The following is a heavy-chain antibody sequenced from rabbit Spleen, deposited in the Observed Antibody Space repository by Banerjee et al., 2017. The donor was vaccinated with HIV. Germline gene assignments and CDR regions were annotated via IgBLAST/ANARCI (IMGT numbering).Heavy chain of an antibody. V-gene: IGHV1S45*01. D-gene: IGHD1-1*01. J-gene: IGHJ6*01. CDR3: ARDTSSSFSSYGMDL. CDR2: IGVGSGNI. Sequence: QEQLEESGGDLVQPEGSLTLTCKASGFSFSSGYDMCWVRQAPGKGLEWIGCIGVGSGNIYCASWAKGRFTISKTSSTTVTLQMARLTAADTATYFCARDTSSSFSSYGMDLWGPGTLVTVS. CDR1: GFSFSSGYD.